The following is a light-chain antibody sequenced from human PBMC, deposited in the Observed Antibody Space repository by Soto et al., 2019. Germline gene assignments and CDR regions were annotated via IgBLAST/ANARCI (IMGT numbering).Light chain of an antibody. CDR2: DAS. CDR1: QSVSSY. V-gene: IGKV3-11*01. J-gene: IGKJ2*01. CDR3: LQHSDYPFT. Sequence: EIVLTQSPATLSLSPGERATLSCRASQSVSSYLAWYQQKPGQAPRLLIYDASNRATGIPARFSGSGSGTDFTLTISSLEPEDFAVYYCLQHSDYPFTFGQGTQLDI.